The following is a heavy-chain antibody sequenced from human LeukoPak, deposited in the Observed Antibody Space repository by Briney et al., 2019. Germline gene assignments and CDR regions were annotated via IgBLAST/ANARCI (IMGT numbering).Heavy chain of an antibody. Sequence: ASVKVSCKASGGTFSSYAISWVRQAPGQGLEWMGGIIPIFGTANYAQKFQGRVTITADESTSTAYMELSSLRSEDTAVYYCASSYDFWSGWYWGQGTLVTVSS. CDR1: GGTFSSYA. D-gene: IGHD3-3*01. J-gene: IGHJ4*02. CDR2: IIPIFGTA. CDR3: ASSYDFWSGWY. V-gene: IGHV1-69*01.